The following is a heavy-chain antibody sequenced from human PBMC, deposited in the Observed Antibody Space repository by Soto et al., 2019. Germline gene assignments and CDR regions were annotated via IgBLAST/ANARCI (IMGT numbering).Heavy chain of an antibody. CDR2: ISRTTNYI. V-gene: IGHV3-21*06. CDR1: GFTFTRYS. Sequence: GGSLRLSCAASGFTFTRYSMNWVRQAPGKGLEWVSSISRTTNYIYYGDSMKGRFTISRDNAKNSLYLEMNSLRAEDTAVYYCARESEDLTSNFDYWGQGTLVTVSS. CDR3: ARESEDLTSNFDY. J-gene: IGHJ4*02.